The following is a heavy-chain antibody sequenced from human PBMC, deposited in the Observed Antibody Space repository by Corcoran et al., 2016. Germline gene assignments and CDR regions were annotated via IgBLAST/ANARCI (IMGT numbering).Heavy chain of an antibody. CDR1: GYTFTSYD. D-gene: IGHD6-6*01. CDR2: MNPNSGNT. V-gene: IGHV1-8*01. J-gene: IGHJ4*02. Sequence: QVQLVQSGAEVKKPGASVKVSCKASGYTFTSYDINWVRQATGQGLEWMGWMNPNSGNTGYAQKFQGRVTMTRNTSISTAYMELCSLGSEDTAVYYCASNHQRSGSSPGYWGQGTLVTVSS. CDR3: ASNHQRSGSSPGY.